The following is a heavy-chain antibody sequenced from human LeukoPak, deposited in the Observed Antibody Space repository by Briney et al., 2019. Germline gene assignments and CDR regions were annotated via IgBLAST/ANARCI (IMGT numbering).Heavy chain of an antibody. D-gene: IGHD2-15*01. CDR3: ARDLGIAGGLDS. J-gene: IGHJ5*01. V-gene: IGHV4-39*07. Sequence: SETLSLTCAVSGASISGSGYYWGWIRQPPGKGLEWIGNIYSSGSTYYNASLQSRVTISIDTSKNQLSLRLSSVTAADTAVYYCARDLGIAGGLDSWGQGTLVTVSS. CDR1: GASISGSGYY. CDR2: IYSSGST.